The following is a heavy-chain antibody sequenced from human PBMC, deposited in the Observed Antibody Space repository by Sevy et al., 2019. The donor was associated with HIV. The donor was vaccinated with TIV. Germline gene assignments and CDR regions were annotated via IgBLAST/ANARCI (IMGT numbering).Heavy chain of an antibody. J-gene: IGHJ4*02. CDR2: INYNGPI. V-gene: IGHV4-59*08. CDR3: AGENAWGRGYS. CDR1: GGSITSLY. Sequence: SETLSLTCTVSGGSITSLYWNWIRQPPGKGLEGMPNINYNGPINYNPSPRSRVTLSLDTSKNPFSLRLSSVTAADTAMYYCAGENAWGRGYSWGQGTLVTVSS. D-gene: IGHD1-26*01.